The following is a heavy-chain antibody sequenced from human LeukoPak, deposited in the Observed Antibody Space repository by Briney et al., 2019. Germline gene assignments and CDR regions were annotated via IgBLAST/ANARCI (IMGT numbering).Heavy chain of an antibody. V-gene: IGHV4-39*01. Sequence: PSETLSLTCTVSGGSISSSSYYWGWIRQPPGKGLGWIGTIFYSGSTYYNPSLKSRVTISVDTSKNQFSLKLTSVTAADTAVYYCARFDYGDFLSFDYWGQGTLVTVSS. CDR2: IFYSGST. J-gene: IGHJ4*02. CDR1: GGSISSSSYY. D-gene: IGHD4-17*01. CDR3: ARFDYGDFLSFDY.